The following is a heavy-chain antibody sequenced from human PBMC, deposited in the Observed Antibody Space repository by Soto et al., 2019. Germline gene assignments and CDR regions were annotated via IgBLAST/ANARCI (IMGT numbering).Heavy chain of an antibody. D-gene: IGHD1-26*01. CDR2: IIPIFGTA. J-gene: IGHJ3*02. V-gene: IGHV1-69*13. CDR1: GGTXSSYA. Sequence: SXKVSCRASGGTXSSYAISWVRRAPGQGLEWMGGIIPIFGTANYAQKFQGRVTITADESTSTAYMELSSLRSEDTAVYYCARGYSGSYGHAFDIWGQGTMVPVSS. CDR3: ARGYSGSYGHAFDI.